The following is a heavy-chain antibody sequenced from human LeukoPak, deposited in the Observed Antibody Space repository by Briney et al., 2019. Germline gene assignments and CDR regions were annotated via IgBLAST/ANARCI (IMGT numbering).Heavy chain of an antibody. V-gene: IGHV1-18*01. D-gene: IGHD4-17*01. CDR1: GYTFTSYG. J-gene: IGHJ2*01. CDR2: ISAYNGNT. Sequence: ASVKVSYKASGYTFTSYGISWVRQAPGQGLEWMGWISAYNGNTNYAQKLQGRVTMTTDTSTSTAYMELRSLRSDDTAVYYCARGAYGDYVDWYFDLWGRGTLVTVSS. CDR3: ARGAYGDYVDWYFDL.